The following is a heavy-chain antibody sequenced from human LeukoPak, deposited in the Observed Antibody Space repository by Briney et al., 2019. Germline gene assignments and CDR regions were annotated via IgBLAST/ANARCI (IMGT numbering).Heavy chain of an antibody. CDR1: GGSISSYY. V-gene: IGHV4-59*01. J-gene: IGHJ4*02. CDR3: ARGVRYFDY. Sequence: SETLSLTCTVSGGSISSYYWSWIRQPPGKGLEWIGYIYYSGSTNYNPSLKSRVTISVDTSKNQFSLKLSSVTAADTAVYYCARGVRYFDYWGQGTLVTVSS. CDR2: IYYSGST. D-gene: IGHD3-9*01.